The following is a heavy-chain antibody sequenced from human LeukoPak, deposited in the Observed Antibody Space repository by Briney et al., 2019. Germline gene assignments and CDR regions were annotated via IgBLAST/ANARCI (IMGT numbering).Heavy chain of an antibody. J-gene: IGHJ4*02. CDR2: INSHGSTT. V-gene: IGHV3-74*01. Sequence: GGSLRLSCAASGFTFSSYWMHWVRQPPGKGLVWVSCINSHGSTTSYADSVKGRFTISRDNAKNTVYLQLNSLRAEDTSVYYCARDLSGITGYTYGRGIDYWGQGTLVTVSS. CDR1: GFTFSSYW. D-gene: IGHD5-18*01. CDR3: ARDLSGITGYTYGRGIDY.